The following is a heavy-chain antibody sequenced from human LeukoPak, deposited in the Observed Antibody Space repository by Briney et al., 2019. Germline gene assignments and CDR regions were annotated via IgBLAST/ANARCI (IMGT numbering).Heavy chain of an antibody. D-gene: IGHD6-19*01. V-gene: IGHV1-8*02. CDR2: INPNSGNT. CDR1: GYTFTRYY. Sequence: ASVKVSCKASGYTFTRYYMHWVRQAPGQGLEWMGWINPNSGNTGYAQKFQGRVTMTRNTSISTAYMELSSLRSEDTAVYYCARGGAGTHYYYGMDVWGQGTTVTVSS. J-gene: IGHJ6*02. CDR3: ARGGAGTHYYYGMDV.